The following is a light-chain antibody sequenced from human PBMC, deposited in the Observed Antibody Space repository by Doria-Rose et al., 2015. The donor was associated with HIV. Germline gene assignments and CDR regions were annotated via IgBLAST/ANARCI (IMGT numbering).Light chain of an antibody. CDR1: QCVKISY. J-gene: IGKJ5*01. Sequence: EIVMTQSPGTLSLSPGERATLSCKARQCVKISYLAWYQQKPGQAPRLIIYDASTRATGIPDRFSGSGSGTDFTLTISRLEPEDVAVYYCQQYGTSRGTFGQGTQLEIK. CDR2: DAS. CDR3: QQYGTSRGT. V-gene: IGKV3-20*01.